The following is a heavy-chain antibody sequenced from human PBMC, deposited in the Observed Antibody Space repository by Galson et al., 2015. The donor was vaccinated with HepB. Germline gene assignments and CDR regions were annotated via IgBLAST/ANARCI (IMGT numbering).Heavy chain of an antibody. CDR1: GFTFSNAW. CDR2: IKSKTDGGTT. J-gene: IGHJ4*02. D-gene: IGHD3-16*02. CDR3: TNLYDYVWGSYRFLHDY. V-gene: IGHV3-15*07. Sequence: SLRLSCAASGFTFSNAWMNWVRQAPGKGLEWVGRIKSKTDGGTTDYAAPVKGRFTISRDDSKNTLYLQMNSLKTEDTAVYYCTNLYDYVWGSYRFLHDYWGQGTLVTVSS.